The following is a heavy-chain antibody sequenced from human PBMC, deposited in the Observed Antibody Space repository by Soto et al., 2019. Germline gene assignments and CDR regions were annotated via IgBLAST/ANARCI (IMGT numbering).Heavy chain of an antibody. V-gene: IGHV3-74*01. CDR1: GFTFSSYW. Sequence: GGSLRLSCAASGFTFSSYWMHWVRQAPGKGLVWVSRINSDGSSTSYADSVKGRFTISRDNAKNTLYLQMNSLRAEDTAVYYCARDWKRYFDWSGLWSDYMDVWGKGTTVTVSS. CDR3: ARDWKRYFDWSGLWSDYMDV. J-gene: IGHJ6*03. CDR2: INSDGSST. D-gene: IGHD3-9*01.